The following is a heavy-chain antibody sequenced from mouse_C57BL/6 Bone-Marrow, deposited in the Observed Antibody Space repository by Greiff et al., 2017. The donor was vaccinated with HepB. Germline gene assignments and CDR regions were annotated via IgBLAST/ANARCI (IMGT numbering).Heavy chain of an antibody. D-gene: IGHD1-1*01. CDR2: IDPNSGGT. V-gene: IGHV1-72*01. J-gene: IGHJ1*03. Sequence: QVQLQQPGAELVKPGASVKLSCKASGYTFTSYWMHWVKQRPGRGLEWIGRIDPNSGGTKYNEKFKSKATLTVDKPSSTAYMQLSSLTSEDSAVYYWARSRGDYYGSSYEYFDVWGTGTTVTVSS. CDR3: ARSRGDYYGSSYEYFDV. CDR1: GYTFTSYW.